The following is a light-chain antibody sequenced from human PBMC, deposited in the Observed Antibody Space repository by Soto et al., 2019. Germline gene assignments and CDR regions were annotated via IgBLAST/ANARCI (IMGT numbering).Light chain of an antibody. V-gene: IGLV2-23*01. CDR1: SSDVGSYNL. CDR3: CSYAGSSTLV. CDR2: EGS. J-gene: IGLJ2*01. Sequence: QSALTQPASVSGSPGQSITISCTGTSSDVGSYNLVSWYQQHPGKAPKLMIYEGSKRPSGVSNRFSGSKSGNTASLTTSGLQAEDEADYYCCSYAGSSTLVFGGGTKVTV.